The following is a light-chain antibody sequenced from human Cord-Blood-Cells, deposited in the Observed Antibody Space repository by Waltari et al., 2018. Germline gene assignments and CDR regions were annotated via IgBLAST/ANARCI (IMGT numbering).Light chain of an antibody. CDR3: SSYTSSSTWV. CDR1: SSDVGGYNY. J-gene: IGLJ3*02. CDR2: DVS. Sequence: QSALTQPASVSGSPGQSITISCTGTSSDVGGYNYVSWYQQHPGKAPKLMIYDVSKRPSGVSNRCSGSKSGHTTSLTISGLQAEDEADYYCSSYTSSSTWVFGGGTKLTVL. V-gene: IGLV2-14*01.